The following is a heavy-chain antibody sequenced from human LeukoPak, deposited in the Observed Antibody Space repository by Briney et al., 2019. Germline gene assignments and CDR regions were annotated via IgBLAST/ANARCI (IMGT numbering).Heavy chain of an antibody. CDR3: ARDEDNWNYDPWYDY. CDR1: GYTFTSYA. CDR2: INTNTGNP. D-gene: IGHD1-7*01. Sequence: ASVKVSCMASGYTFTSYAMNWVRQAPGQGLEWMGWINTNTGNPTYAQGFTGRFVFSLDTSVSTAYLQISSLKAEDTAVYYCARDEDNWNYDPWYDYWGQGALVTVSS. V-gene: IGHV7-4-1*02. J-gene: IGHJ4*02.